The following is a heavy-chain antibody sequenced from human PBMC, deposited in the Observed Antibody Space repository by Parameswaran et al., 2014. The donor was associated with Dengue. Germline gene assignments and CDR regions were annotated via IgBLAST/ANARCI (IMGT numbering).Heavy chain of an antibody. D-gene: IGHD6-13*01. CDR2: IKSKTDGGTT. Sequence: VRQAPGKGLEWVGRIKSKTDGGTTDYAAPVKGRFTISRDDSKNTLYLQMNSLKTEDTAVYYCTTLYSSSWQTLYYFDYWGQGTLVTVSS. V-gene: IGHV3-15*01. J-gene: IGHJ4*02. CDR3: TTLYSSSWQTLYYFDY.